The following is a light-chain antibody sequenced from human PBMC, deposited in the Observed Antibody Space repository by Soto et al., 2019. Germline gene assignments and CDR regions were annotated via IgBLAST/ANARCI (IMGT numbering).Light chain of an antibody. V-gene: IGLV2-11*01. CDR3: CSYAGSYV. CDR2: DVT. Sequence: QSALTQPRSVSGSPGQSVTISCTGTSSDVDGYNYVSWYQQHPDKAPKLMMYDVTKRPSEVPDRFSGTKSGNTASLTISGLQADDEADYYCCSYAGSYVFGTGSKLTVL. CDR1: SSDVDGYNY. J-gene: IGLJ1*01.